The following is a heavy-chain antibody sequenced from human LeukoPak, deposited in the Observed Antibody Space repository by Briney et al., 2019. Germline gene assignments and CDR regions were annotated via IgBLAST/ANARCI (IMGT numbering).Heavy chain of an antibody. D-gene: IGHD2-15*01. J-gene: IGHJ4*02. CDR3: ASYCSGGSCYASESDY. Sequence: QPGGSLRLSCAASGFTFSSYSMNWVRQAPGKGLEWVSSISSSSRYIYYADSVKGRFTISRDNAKNSLYLQMNSLRAEDTAVYYCASYCSGGSCYASESDYWGQGTLVTVSS. CDR1: GFTFSSYS. CDR2: ISSSSRYI. V-gene: IGHV3-21*01.